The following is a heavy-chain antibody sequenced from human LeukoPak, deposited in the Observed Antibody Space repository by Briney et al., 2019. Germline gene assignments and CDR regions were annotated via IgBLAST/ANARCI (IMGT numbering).Heavy chain of an antibody. Sequence: SVKVSCKASGGTFSSYAISWVRQAPGQGLEWMGGIIPIFGTANYAQKFQGRVTITADESTSTAYMELSSLRSEDTAVYYCARGVTDYYGSGSYYSHFDYWGQGTLVTVSS. D-gene: IGHD3-10*01. V-gene: IGHV1-69*13. CDR2: IIPIFGTA. CDR1: GGTFSSYA. CDR3: ARGVTDYYGSGSYYSHFDY. J-gene: IGHJ4*02.